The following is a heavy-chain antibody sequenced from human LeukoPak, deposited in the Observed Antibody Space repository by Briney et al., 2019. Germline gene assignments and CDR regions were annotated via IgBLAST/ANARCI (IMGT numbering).Heavy chain of an antibody. V-gene: IGHV3-23*01. Sequence: PGGSLRLSCAASGFTFSSYAMSWVRQAPGKGLEWVSAISGSGGSTYYADSVKGRFTISRDNAKNTLFLQMNSLRAEDTAVYFCARKTSALGGAFDIWGQGTMVTVSS. J-gene: IGHJ3*02. CDR1: GFTFSSYA. CDR2: ISGSGGST. CDR3: ARKTSALGGAFDI.